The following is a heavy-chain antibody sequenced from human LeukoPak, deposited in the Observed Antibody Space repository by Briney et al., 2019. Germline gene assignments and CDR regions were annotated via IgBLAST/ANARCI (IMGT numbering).Heavy chain of an antibody. D-gene: IGHD3-16*01. CDR1: GFTFNNYA. CDR3: ATSWGPDTSAFRWGRDGMDV. V-gene: IGHV3-23*01. CDR2: ISKSGDHT. Sequence: PGGSLRLSCAVSGFTFNNYAMSWVRQAPGKGLEWVSAISKSGDHTYYAASAKGRFTIYRDNSKNTQYLQMNSLRAEDTAVYYCATSWGPDTSAFRWGRDGMDVWGQGTTVTVSS. J-gene: IGHJ6*02.